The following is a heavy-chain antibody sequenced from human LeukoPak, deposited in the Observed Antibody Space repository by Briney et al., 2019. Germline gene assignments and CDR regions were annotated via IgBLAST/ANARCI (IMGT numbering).Heavy chain of an antibody. J-gene: IGHJ3*02. Sequence: GGSLRLSCAASGFTFDNYAMHWVRQAPGKGLEWVSCISWNSGSIGYADSVKGRFTISRDNAKNSLYLQMNSLRAEDTALYYCAKDRSLWFRELKSNAFDIWGQGTMVTVSS. CDR1: GFTFDNYA. CDR2: ISWNSGSI. D-gene: IGHD3-10*01. V-gene: IGHV3-9*01. CDR3: AKDRSLWFRELKSNAFDI.